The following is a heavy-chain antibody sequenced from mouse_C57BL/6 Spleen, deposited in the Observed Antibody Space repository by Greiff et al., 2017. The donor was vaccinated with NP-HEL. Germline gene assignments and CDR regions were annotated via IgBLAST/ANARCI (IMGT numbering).Heavy chain of an antibody. V-gene: IGHV1-80*01. CDR1: GYAFSSYW. CDR2: IYPGDGDT. CDR3: ASAYYSNYDYFDY. D-gene: IGHD2-5*01. Sequence: QVQLQQSGAELVKPGASVKISCKASGYAFSSYWMNWVKQRPGKGLEWIGQIYPGDGDTNYNGKFKGKATLTADKSSSTAYMQLSSLTSEDSAVYFCASAYYSNYDYFDYWGQGTTLTVSS. J-gene: IGHJ2*01.